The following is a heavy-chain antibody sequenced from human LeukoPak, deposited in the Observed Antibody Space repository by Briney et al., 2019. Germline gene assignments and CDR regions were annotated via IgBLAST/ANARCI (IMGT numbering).Heavy chain of an antibody. CDR2: IKQDGSEK. J-gene: IGHJ3*02. V-gene: IGHV3-7*01. D-gene: IGHD5-12*01. CDR1: GFTFSSYW. CDR3: ASGPDIVATWGAFDI. Sequence: PGGSPRLSCAASGFTFSSYWMSWVRQAPGKGLEWVANIKQDGSEKYYVDSVKGRFTISRDNAKNSLYLQMNSLRAEDTAVYYCASGPDIVATWGAFDIWGQGTMVTVSS.